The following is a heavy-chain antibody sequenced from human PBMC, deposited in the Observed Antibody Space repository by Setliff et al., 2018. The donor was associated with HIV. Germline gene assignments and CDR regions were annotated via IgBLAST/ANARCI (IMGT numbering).Heavy chain of an antibody. CDR2: IDPRRGST. V-gene: IGHV1-2*02. Sequence: ASVKVSCKASGYTFTDFHLHWVRQAPGQGLEWMGAIDPRRGSTEYAQKFQGTVTMTRDTSISTAYMELSGLKSDDTALYYCARDVGVPGRGNALDYWGQGALVTVSS. CDR1: GYTFTDFH. D-gene: IGHD3-3*01. J-gene: IGHJ4*02. CDR3: ARDVGVPGRGNALDY.